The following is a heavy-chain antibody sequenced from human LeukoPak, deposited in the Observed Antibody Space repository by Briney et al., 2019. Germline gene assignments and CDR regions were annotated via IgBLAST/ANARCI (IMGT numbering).Heavy chain of an antibody. V-gene: IGHV3-30*18. CDR1: GFTFSSYS. CDR2: ISYDGSNK. D-gene: IGHD5-24*01. Sequence: GGSLRLSCAASGFTFSSYSMNWVRQAPGKGLEWVAVISYDGSNKYYADSVKGRFTISRDNSKNTLYLQMNSLRAEDTAVYYCAKDAHIEMATILYYFDYWGQGTLVTVSS. J-gene: IGHJ4*02. CDR3: AKDAHIEMATILYYFDY.